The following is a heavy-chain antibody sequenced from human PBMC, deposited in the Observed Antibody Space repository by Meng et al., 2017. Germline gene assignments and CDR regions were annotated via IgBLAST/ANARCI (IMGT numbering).Heavy chain of an antibody. V-gene: IGHV3-53*01. Sequence: GESLKISCAASGFTVSSNYMSWVRQAPGKGLEWVSVIYSGGSTYYADSVKGRFTISRDNSKNTLYLQMNSLRAEDTAVYYCARDYGYCSSTSCLYGMDVWGQGTTVTVSS. J-gene: IGHJ6*02. D-gene: IGHD2-2*01. CDR3: ARDYGYCSSTSCLYGMDV. CDR1: GFTVSSNY. CDR2: IYSGGST.